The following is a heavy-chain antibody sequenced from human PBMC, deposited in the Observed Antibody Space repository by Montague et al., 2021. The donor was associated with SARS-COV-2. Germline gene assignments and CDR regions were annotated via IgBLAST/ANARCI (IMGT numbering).Heavy chain of an antibody. CDR1: GFTFSSYA. CDR3: AKYRAIFYDFWRITSDAFDI. CDR2: IYSGGSST. Sequence: LSLSLSASGFTFSSYAMSWVRQAPGKGLEWVSVIYSGGSSTYYADSVKGRFTISRDNSKNTLYLQMNSLRAEDTAVYYCAKYRAIFYDFWRITSDAFDIWGQGTMVTVSS. D-gene: IGHD3-3*01. V-gene: IGHV3-23*03. J-gene: IGHJ3*02.